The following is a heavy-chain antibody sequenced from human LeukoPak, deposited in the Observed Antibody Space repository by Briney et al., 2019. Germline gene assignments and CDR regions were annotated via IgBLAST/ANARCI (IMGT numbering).Heavy chain of an antibody. CDR3: ARASCSTTTCYGWYYYGMDV. D-gene: IGHD2-2*01. V-gene: IGHV4-31*03. J-gene: IGHJ6*02. Sequence: SETLSLTCTVSGGSIRSGDYFWNWIRQHPGKGLEWIGYIYYSGSTYYNPSLESRVTISVDTSENQFSLKLGSVTAADTAVYYCARASCSTTTCYGWYYYGMDVWGQGTTVTVSS. CDR2: IYYSGST. CDR1: GGSIRSGDYF.